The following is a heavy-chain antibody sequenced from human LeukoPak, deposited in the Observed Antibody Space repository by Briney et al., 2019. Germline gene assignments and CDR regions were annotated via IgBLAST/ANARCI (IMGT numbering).Heavy chain of an antibody. CDR1: GFTFSSYA. CDR2: ISYDGSNK. V-gene: IGHV3-30*04. J-gene: IGHJ6*03. Sequence: GGSLRLSCAASGFTFSSYAMHWVRQAPGKGLEWVAVISYDGSNKYYADSVKGRFTISRDNSKNTLYQQMNSLRAEDTAVYYCARVLVEGAYYYYYYYYMDVWGKGTTVTVSS. D-gene: IGHD1-26*01. CDR3: ARVLVEGAYYYYYYYYMDV.